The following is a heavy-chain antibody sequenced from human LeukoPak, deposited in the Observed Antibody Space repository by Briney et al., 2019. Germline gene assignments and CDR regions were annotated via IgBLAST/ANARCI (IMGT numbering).Heavy chain of an antibody. J-gene: IGHJ4*02. V-gene: IGHV3-23*01. Sequence: GGSLRLSCAASGFTFSSYAMSWVRQAPGKGLEWVSTISGSGGSTYYADSVKGRFTISRDNSKNTLYLQMNSLRAEVTAVYYCAKESSYDILTGYFLYWGQGTLVTVSS. D-gene: IGHD3-9*01. CDR1: GFTFSSYA. CDR3: AKESSYDILTGYFLY. CDR2: ISGSGGST.